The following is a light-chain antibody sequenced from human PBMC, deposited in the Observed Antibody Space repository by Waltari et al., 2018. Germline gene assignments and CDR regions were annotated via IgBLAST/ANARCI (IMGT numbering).Light chain of an antibody. CDR3: QQFNNWPPIT. CDR1: QSVGSN. V-gene: IGKV3-15*01. CDR2: GAS. J-gene: IGKJ2*01. Sequence: EVVMTQSPATLSVSPGERATLSCRASQSVGSNLAWYQQKPGQAPRLLIYGASTRATGIPARFSGSGSGTEFTLSISSLQSEDFAVYYCQQFNNWPPITFGQGTKVEIK.